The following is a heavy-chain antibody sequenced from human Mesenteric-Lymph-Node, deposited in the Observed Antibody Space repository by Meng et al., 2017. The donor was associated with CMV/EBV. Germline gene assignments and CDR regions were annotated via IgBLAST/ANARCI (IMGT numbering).Heavy chain of an antibody. CDR1: GFIDYY. V-gene: IGHV1-2*02. D-gene: IGHD1-1*01. J-gene: IGHJ4*02. CDR2: IEPNSGGT. Sequence: ASVKVSCKPSGFIDYYLDWVRQAPGQGLEWMGWIEPNSGGTNYAQKFQGRVTMTRDTSISTAYMELSRLRSDDTAVYYCARGLNWNWGQGTLVTVSS. CDR3: ARGLNWN.